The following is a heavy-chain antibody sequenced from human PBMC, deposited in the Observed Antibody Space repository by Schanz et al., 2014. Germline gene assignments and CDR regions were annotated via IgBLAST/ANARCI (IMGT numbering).Heavy chain of an antibody. Sequence: EVQLVESGGGLVQPGGSLRLSCAASGFTVSNNYMSWVRQAPGKGLEWVSVIYSGGSTYYADSVKGRFTISRDNAKNSLFLQMNSLRAEDTAIYYCATSYSSSSYFYVMDVWGQGTTVTVSS. J-gene: IGHJ6*02. D-gene: IGHD6-6*01. CDR2: IYSGGST. V-gene: IGHV3-66*01. CDR3: ATSYSSSSYFYVMDV. CDR1: GFTVSNNY.